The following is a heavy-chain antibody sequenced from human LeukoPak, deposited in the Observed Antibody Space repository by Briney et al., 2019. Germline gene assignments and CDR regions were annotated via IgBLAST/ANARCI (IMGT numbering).Heavy chain of an antibody. D-gene: IGHD5-12*01. J-gene: IGHJ4*02. CDR3: ARGKGATIPGYFDY. CDR1: GGSISSYY. V-gene: IGHV4-59*12. CDR2: IYYSGST. Sequence: SETLSLTCTVSGGSISSYYWSWIRQPPGKGLEWIGYIYYSGSTNYNPSLKSRVTISVDTSKNQFSLKLSSVTAADTAVYYCARGKGATIPGYFDYWGQGTLVTVSS.